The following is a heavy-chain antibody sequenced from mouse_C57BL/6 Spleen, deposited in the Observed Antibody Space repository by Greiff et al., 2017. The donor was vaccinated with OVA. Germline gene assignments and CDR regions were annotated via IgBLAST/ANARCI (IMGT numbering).Heavy chain of an antibody. D-gene: IGHD1-1*01. CDR3: ARRSYDAMDY. Sequence: QVTLKVSGPGILQSSQSLSLSCSSSGFSLSTSGMGVSWLRQPSGKGLDWLVHIYCDDAKRYNPSLKSRPTISKDTSRNQVFLKITSVDTADTATYYCARRSYDAMDYWGQGTSVTVSS. J-gene: IGHJ4*01. CDR2: IYCDDAK. V-gene: IGHV8-12*01. CDR1: GFSLSTSGMG.